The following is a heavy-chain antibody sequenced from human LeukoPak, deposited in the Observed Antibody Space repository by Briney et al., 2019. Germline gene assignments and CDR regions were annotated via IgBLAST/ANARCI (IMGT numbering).Heavy chain of an antibody. CDR3: AKRTMSAFDS. CDR1: GFTFRTYA. J-gene: IGHJ4*02. D-gene: IGHD5-24*01. V-gene: IGHV3-23*01. Sequence: GGSPRLSCTASGFTFRTYAMNWVRQAPGKGLEWLSGISGSGSGTYYADSVKGRFIISRDNSKNMVYLQMNSLTVEDTATYYCAKRTMSAFDSWGQGTLLIVSS. CDR2: ISGSGSGT.